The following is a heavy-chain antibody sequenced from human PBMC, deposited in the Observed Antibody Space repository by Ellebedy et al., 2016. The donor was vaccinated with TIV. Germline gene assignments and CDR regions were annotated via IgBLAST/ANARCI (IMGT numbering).Heavy chain of an antibody. CDR2: ISGSGGST. Sequence: GESLKISXAASGFTFSGYAMSWVRQAPGKGLEWVSAISGSGGSTYYADSVKGRFTISRDNSKNTLYLQMNSLRAEDTAVYYCAKEWCGGDCYHDAFDIWGQGTMVTVSS. J-gene: IGHJ3*02. CDR1: GFTFSGYA. D-gene: IGHD2-21*01. V-gene: IGHV3-23*01. CDR3: AKEWCGGDCYHDAFDI.